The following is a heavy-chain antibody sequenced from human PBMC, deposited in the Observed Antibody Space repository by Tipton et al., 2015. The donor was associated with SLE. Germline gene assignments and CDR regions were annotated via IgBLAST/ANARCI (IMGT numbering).Heavy chain of an antibody. V-gene: IGHV4-34*01. CDR3: ARDHLPGGYYYYMDV. CDR2: INHSGIT. J-gene: IGHJ6*03. D-gene: IGHD3-10*01. Sequence: TLSLTCAVYGGSFSGYYWSWIRQPPGKGLEWIGEINHSGITNYKPSLKSRLTTSVDTSKNQFSLKLNSVTAADTAVYYCARDHLPGGYYYYMDVWGKGTTVTVSS. CDR1: GGSFSGYY.